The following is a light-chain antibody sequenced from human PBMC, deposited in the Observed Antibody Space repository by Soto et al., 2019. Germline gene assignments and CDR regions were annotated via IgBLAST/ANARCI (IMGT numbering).Light chain of an antibody. CDR3: QQYYSYPLT. CDR1: QSIRSR. CDR2: DAS. Sequence: DIQMTQSPFTLSASVGDRVTITCRASQSIRSRLAWYQQKPGKAPKLLIYDASSLESGVPSRFSGSGSGTGFTLTISCLQSDDFATYYCQQYYSYPLTFGGGTKVDIK. V-gene: IGKV1-5*01. J-gene: IGKJ4*01.